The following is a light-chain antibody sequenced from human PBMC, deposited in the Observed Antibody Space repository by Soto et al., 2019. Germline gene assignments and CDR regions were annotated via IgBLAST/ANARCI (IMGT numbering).Light chain of an antibody. CDR3: SSYTSSSTLLFV. CDR1: SSDVGSYNY. Sequence: QSVLTQPASVSGSPGQSITISCPGTSSDVGSYNYVSWYQQHPGKAPKLMIYDVSNRPSGVSNRFSGSKSGNTASLTISGLQAEDEADYYCSSYTSSSTLLFVFGTGTKVTVL. CDR2: DVS. V-gene: IGLV2-14*01. J-gene: IGLJ1*01.